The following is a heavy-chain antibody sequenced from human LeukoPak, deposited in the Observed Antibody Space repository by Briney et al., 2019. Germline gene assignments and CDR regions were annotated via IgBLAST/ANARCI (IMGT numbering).Heavy chain of an antibody. Sequence: VKVSCKASGYTFTGYYMHWVRQAPGQGLEWMGWINPNSGGTNYAQKFQGRVTMTRDTSISTAYMELSRLRSDDTAVYYCAXGAYDFWSGYSAGIDAFDIWGQGTMVTVSS. J-gene: IGHJ3*02. V-gene: IGHV1-2*02. CDR2: INPNSGGT. CDR1: GYTFTGYY. CDR3: AXGAYDFWSGYSAGIDAFDI. D-gene: IGHD3-3*01.